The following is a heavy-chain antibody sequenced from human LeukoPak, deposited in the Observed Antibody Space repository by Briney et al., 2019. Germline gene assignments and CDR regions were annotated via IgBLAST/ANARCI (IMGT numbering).Heavy chain of an antibody. CDR3: ARPRTIAAAGIFGAFDY. CDR1: GFTFSSYS. D-gene: IGHD6-13*01. V-gene: IGHV3-30-3*01. J-gene: IGHJ4*02. CDR2: ISFDGGHR. Sequence: PGRSLRLSREASGFTFSSYSMHWVRQAPGKGLEWVAVISFDGGHRYYADSVKGRFTISRDNSKNTLYLQMNSLRPEDTALYYCARPRTIAAAGIFGAFDYWGQGTLVTVSS.